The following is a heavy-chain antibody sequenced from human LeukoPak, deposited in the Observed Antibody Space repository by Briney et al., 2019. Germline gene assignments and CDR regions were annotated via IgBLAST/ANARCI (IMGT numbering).Heavy chain of an antibody. D-gene: IGHD4-23*01. CDR2: IYHSGST. J-gene: IGHJ3*02. CDR1: GGSISSSNW. V-gene: IGHV4-4*02. Sequence: SETLSLTCAVSGGSISSSNWWSWVRQPPGKGLEWIGEIYHSGSTNYNPSLKSRVTISVDKSKNQFSLKLSSVTAADTAVYYCARESPTTVVTPVDVQDAFDIWGQGTMVTASS. CDR3: ARESPTTVVTPVDVQDAFDI.